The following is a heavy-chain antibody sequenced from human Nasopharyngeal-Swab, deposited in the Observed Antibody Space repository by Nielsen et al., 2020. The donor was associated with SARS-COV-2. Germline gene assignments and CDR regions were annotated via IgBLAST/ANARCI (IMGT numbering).Heavy chain of an antibody. CDR3: ARVGESSGWDFDY. V-gene: IGHV1-2*02. D-gene: IGHD6-19*01. CDR1: GYTFTSYY. CDR2: INPNSGGT. Sequence: ASVKVASKASGYTFTSYYMHWVRQAPGQGLEWMGWINPNSGGTNYAQKFQGRVTMTRDTSISTAYMELSRLRSDDTAVYYCARVGESSGWDFDYWGQGTLVTVSS. J-gene: IGHJ4*02.